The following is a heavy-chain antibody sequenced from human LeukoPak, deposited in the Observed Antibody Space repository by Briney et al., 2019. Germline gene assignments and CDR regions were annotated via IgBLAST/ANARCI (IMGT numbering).Heavy chain of an antibody. CDR1: GFTFSSYA. CDR3: ATSLAVVPATSYFDY. D-gene: IGHD2-15*01. V-gene: IGHV3-23*01. J-gene: IGHJ4*02. Sequence: PGGSLRLSCAASGFTFSSYAMSSVRQAPGKELEGVSAISGSGGSTYYADSLKGRFTISRDNSKNTLYLQRNSLRGEDTAVYCCATSLAVVPATSYFDYWGQETLVTVS. CDR2: ISGSGGST.